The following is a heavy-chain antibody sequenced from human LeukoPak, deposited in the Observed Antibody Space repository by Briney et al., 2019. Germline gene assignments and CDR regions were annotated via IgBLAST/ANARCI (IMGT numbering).Heavy chain of an antibody. CDR3: TTDAGYEWELLEGC. J-gene: IGHJ4*02. CDR1: GFTFGDYA. CDR2: IRSKAYGGTT. V-gene: IGHV3-49*03. D-gene: IGHD1-26*01. Sequence: PGGSLRLSCTASGFTFGDYAMSWFRQAPGKGLEWVGFIRSKAYGGTTDYAAPVKGRFTISRDDSKNTLYLQMNSLKTEDTAVYYCTTDAGYEWELLEGCWGQGTLVTVSS.